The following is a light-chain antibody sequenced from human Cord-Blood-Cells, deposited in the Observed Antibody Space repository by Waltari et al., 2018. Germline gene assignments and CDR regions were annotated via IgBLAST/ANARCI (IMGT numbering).Light chain of an antibody. CDR2: GAS. V-gene: IGKV3-20*01. CDR3: QQYGSSPYT. Sequence: EIVLTQSPGTLSLSQGESATLSCRASQSVSSSYLAWYQQKPGQAPRLRIYGASSRATGIPDRFSGSGSGTDFTLTISRLEPEDFAVYYCQQYGSSPYTFGQGTKLEIK. J-gene: IGKJ2*01. CDR1: QSVSSSY.